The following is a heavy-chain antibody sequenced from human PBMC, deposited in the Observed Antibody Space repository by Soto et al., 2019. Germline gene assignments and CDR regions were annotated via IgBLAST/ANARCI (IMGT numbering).Heavy chain of an antibody. CDR1: GGSVSSGSYY. Sequence: SETLSLTCTVSGGSVSSGSYYWSWIRQPPGKGLDWIGYSYYSGSTNYNASLKIRVTISVDTYKNKFSLKLSSVTAADMAVHYCARDRGGTGWLFDSWGRGTLVTVSS. J-gene: IGHJ5*02. V-gene: IGHV4-61*01. D-gene: IGHD2-2*01. CDR3: ARDRGGTGWLFDS. CDR2: SYYSGST.